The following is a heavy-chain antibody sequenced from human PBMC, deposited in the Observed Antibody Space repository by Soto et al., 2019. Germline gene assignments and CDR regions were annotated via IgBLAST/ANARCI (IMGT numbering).Heavy chain of an antibody. CDR1: GGTFSSYA. V-gene: IGHV1-69*13. D-gene: IGHD5-12*01. CDR2: IIPIFGTA. CDR3: ARTEMATITPFDY. Sequence: ASVKVSCKASGGTFSSYAISWVRQAPGQGLEWMGGIIPIFGTANYAQKFQGRVTITADESTSTAYMELSSLRSEDTAVYYCARTEMATITPFDYWGQGTLVTVSS. J-gene: IGHJ4*02.